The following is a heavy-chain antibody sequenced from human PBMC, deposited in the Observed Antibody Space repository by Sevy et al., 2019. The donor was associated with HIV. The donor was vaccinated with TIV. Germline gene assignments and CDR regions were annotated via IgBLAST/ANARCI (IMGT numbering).Heavy chain of an antibody. CDR2: ISGSSSYT. CDR3: ARVVGATGLFNY. CDR1: GFTFSDYY. V-gene: IGHV3-11*06. J-gene: IGHJ4*02. D-gene: IGHD1-26*01. Sequence: GGSLRLSCAASGFTFSDYYMSWIRQAPGKGLEWVSYISGSSSYTNYEDSVKGRSTISRDNAKNSLYLQISSLRAEDTAVYFWARVVGATGLFNYWGQGTLVTVSS.